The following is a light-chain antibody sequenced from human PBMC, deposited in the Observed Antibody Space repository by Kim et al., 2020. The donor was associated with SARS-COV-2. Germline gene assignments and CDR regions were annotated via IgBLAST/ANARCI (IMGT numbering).Light chain of an antibody. CDR2: DAS. Sequence: ASVGDRVTISCRASQGVNSAVGWYQQKPGKTPNLLIYDASNLASGVPSRFSGSGSGTDFTLTISSLQPEDFATYYCQQFHRYPLSFGGGTKVDIK. CDR3: QQFHRYPLS. J-gene: IGKJ4*01. V-gene: IGKV1-13*02. CDR1: QGVNSA.